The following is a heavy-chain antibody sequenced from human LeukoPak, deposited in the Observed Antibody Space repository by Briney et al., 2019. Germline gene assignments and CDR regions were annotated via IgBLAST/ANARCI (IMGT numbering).Heavy chain of an antibody. CDR2: IYYNGST. D-gene: IGHD6-13*01. CDR1: GGSFSGYY. J-gene: IGHJ6*03. Sequence: SETLSLTCAVYGGSFSGYYWGWIRQPPGKGLEWIGSIYYNGSTYYNPSLKSRVTISVDTSKNQFSLKLSSVTAADTAVYYCARQMDSSSWYTYYYYYYYMDVWGKGTTVTISS. V-gene: IGHV4-39*01. CDR3: ARQMDSSSWYTYYYYYYYMDV.